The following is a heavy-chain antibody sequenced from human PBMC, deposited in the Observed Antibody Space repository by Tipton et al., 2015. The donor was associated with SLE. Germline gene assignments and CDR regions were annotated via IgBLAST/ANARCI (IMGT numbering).Heavy chain of an antibody. V-gene: IGHV4-34*01. Sequence: WIRQPPGKGLEWIGEINHSGSTKYNPSLKSRVTISVDTAKNQFSLKLSSVTAADTAVYYCARTNRLPYRVYFDSWGQGTLVPVPS. CDR3: ARTNRLPYRVYFDS. D-gene: IGHD1-14*01. J-gene: IGHJ4*02. CDR2: INHSGST.